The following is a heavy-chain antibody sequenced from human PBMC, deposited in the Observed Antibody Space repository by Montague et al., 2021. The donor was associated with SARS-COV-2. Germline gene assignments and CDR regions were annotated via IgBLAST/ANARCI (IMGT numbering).Heavy chain of an antibody. Sequence: SETLSLTCTVSGGSITVSRYDWGWLRQPPGKGLEWIGSVHYTGTTSYNASLKSRLTISVDTSENQFSLKMTSVTASDTAAYYCARHRANAGSFDIWGQGTMVTVSS. V-gene: IGHV4-39*01. J-gene: IGHJ3*02. CDR1: GGSITVSRYD. CDR3: ARHRANAGSFDI. D-gene: IGHD1-1*01. CDR2: VHYTGTT.